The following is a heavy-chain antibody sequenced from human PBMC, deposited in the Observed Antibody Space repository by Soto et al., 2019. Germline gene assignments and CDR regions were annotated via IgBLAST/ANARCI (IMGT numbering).Heavy chain of an antibody. Sequence: PSLTCTVSGGSISSGGYYWSWIRQHPGRGLEWIGYIYYSGSIYYNPSLKSRVTISVDTSKNQFSLDLSSVTAADTAVYYCARVGYCSGGSCYGYYYYYGMDVWGQGTTVTVSS. CDR3: ARVGYCSGGSCYGYYYYYGMDV. V-gene: IGHV4-31*03. J-gene: IGHJ6*02. CDR1: GGSISSGGYY. D-gene: IGHD2-15*01. CDR2: IYYSGSI.